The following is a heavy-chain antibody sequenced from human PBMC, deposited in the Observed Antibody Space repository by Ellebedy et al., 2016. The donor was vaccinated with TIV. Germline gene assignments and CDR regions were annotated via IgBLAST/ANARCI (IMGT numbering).Heavy chain of an antibody. CDR2: LYYSGGT. CDR3: ARDCGTYWGYLDY. V-gene: IGHV4-59*01. Sequence: MPSETLSLTCTVSGGPMRSSYWRWIPPSHGQGMERIGSLYYSGGTYYNPYLTRRVTISVDTSKNQFSLKLSSVTAADTAVYYCARDCGTYWGYLDYWGQGALVTVSS. CDR1: GGPMRSSY. J-gene: IGHJ4*02. D-gene: IGHD1-26*01.